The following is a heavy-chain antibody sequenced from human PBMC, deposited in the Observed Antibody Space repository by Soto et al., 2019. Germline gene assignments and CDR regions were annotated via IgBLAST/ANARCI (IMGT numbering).Heavy chain of an antibody. D-gene: IGHD1-1*01. J-gene: IGHJ4*02. CDR1: GFTFSSYA. Sequence: QVQLVESGGGVVQPGRSLRLSCAASGFTFSSYAMHWVRQAPGKGLEWVAVISYDGSNKYYADSVKGRFTISRDNSKNTLYLQMNSLRAEDTAVYYCARGTSFPLDAPFDYWGQGTLVTVSS. CDR3: ARGTSFPLDAPFDY. V-gene: IGHV3-30-3*01. CDR2: ISYDGSNK.